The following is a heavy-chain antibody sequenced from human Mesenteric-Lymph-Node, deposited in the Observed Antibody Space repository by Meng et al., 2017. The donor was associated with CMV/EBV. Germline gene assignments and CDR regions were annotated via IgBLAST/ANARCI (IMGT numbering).Heavy chain of an antibody. CDR1: GSVSGYY. V-gene: IGHV4-34*01. CDR3: ARGGGYCISTSCLRTGEF. J-gene: IGHJ4*02. CDR2: INHSGST. Sequence: GSVSGYYWTWIRQPPGKGLEWIGEINHSGSTNYNPSLKSRVTIAVDTSNNQFSLKLTSVTAADTAVYYCARGGGYCISTSCLRTGEFWGQGTLVTVSS. D-gene: IGHD2-2*01.